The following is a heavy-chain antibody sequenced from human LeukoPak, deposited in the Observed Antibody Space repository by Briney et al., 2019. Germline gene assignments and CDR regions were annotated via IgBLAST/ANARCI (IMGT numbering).Heavy chain of an antibody. CDR3: AKDVAAAGTTLGY. Sequence: GGSLRLSCAASGFTFSSYSMNWVRQAPGKGLEWVSYISSSSSTIYYADSVKGRFTISRDNSKNTLYLQMNSLRAEDTAVYYCAKDVAAAGTTLGYWGQGTLVTVSS. J-gene: IGHJ4*02. CDR2: ISSSSSTI. CDR1: GFTFSSYS. V-gene: IGHV3-48*01. D-gene: IGHD6-13*01.